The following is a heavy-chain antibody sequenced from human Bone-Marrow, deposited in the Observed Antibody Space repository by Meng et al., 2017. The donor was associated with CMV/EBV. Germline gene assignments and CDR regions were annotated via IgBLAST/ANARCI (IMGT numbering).Heavy chain of an antibody. CDR3: ARDIRSFYYFDY. V-gene: IGHV3-74*01. Sequence: GGSLRLSCAASGFTFSSYWMHWVRQAPGKGLVWVARIDFVGSSRTYVDTVKGRFTISRDDAKKSLYLQMNSLRAEDTAVYFCARDIRSFYYFDYWGQGTLVTVSS. CDR1: GFTFSSYW. J-gene: IGHJ4*02. CDR2: IDFVGSSR.